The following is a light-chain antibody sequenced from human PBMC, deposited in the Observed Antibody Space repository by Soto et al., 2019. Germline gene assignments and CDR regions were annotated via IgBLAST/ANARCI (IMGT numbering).Light chain of an antibody. CDR1: QSVLYSSNNKNY. CDR3: QQYYSIPPT. CDR2: WAF. Sequence: DIVMTQSPDSLAVSLGERATINCKSSQSVLYSSNNKNYVAWYQQKPGQPPKLLIYWAFTRESGVPDRFSGSGSGTDFTLTISSLQAEDVAVYYCQQYYSIPPTFGGGTKVEIK. V-gene: IGKV4-1*01. J-gene: IGKJ4*01.